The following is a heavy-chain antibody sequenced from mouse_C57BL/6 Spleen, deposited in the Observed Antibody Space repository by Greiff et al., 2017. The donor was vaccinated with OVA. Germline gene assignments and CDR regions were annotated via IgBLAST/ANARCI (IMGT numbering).Heavy chain of an antibody. CDR3: AREELLQSYYAMDY. J-gene: IGHJ4*01. V-gene: IGHV1-72*01. Sequence: QVQLQQPGAELVKPGASVKLSCKASGYTFTSYWMHWVKQRPGRGLEWIGRIGPNSGGTKYNEKLKSKATLTVDKPSSTAYMQLSSLTSEDSAVYYGAREELLQSYYAMDYWGQGTSVTVSS. CDR2: IGPNSGGT. CDR1: GYTFTSYW. D-gene: IGHD1-1*01.